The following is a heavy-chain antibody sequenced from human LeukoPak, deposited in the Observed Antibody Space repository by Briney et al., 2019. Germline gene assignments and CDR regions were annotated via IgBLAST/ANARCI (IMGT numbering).Heavy chain of an antibody. V-gene: IGHV3-23*01. CDR3: AKDTRMHGSGSYFDY. CDR2: ISGSGGST. CDR1: GVTFSSYA. Sequence: PGGSLRLSCAASGVTFSSYAMSWVLQAPGKRLEFVSAISGSGGSTYYADSVKGRFTISRDNSKNTLYLQMNSLRAEDTAVYYCAKDTRMHGSGSYFDYWGQGTLVTVSS. J-gene: IGHJ4*02. D-gene: IGHD3-10*01.